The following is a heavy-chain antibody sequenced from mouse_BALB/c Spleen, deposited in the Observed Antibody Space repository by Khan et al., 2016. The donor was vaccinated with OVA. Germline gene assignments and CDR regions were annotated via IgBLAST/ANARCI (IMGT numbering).Heavy chain of an antibody. CDR1: GFTFSGYG. J-gene: IGHJ1*01. Sequence: EVQLQESGGGLVQPGGSLTVSCAASGFTFSGYGMSWVRQTPDKRLELVATINSNGGTSFFPASVKGRFTISRANAKNSLHLQMSSLKSDDTAMYYCARVYYRYDEDYWNFDVWGAGTTVTVSS. V-gene: IGHV5-6-3*01. D-gene: IGHD2-14*01. CDR2: INSNGGTS. CDR3: ARVYYRYDEDYWNFDV.